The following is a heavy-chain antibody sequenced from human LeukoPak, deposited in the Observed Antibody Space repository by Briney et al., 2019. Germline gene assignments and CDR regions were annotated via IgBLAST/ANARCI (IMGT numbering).Heavy chain of an antibody. CDR3: ARDLLTYGDHRGDY. CDR2: ISSSSSTI. J-gene: IGHJ4*02. D-gene: IGHD4/OR15-4a*01. CDR1: GFTFSSYG. V-gene: IGHV3-48*01. Sequence: GGSLRLSCAASGFTFSSYGMNWVRQAPGKGLEWVSFISSSSSTIYYADSVKGRFTISRDNAKNSLYLQMNSLRAEDTAVYYCARDLLTYGDHRGDYWGQGTLVTVSS.